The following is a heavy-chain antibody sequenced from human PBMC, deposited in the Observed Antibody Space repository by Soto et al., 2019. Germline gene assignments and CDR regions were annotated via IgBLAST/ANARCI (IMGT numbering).Heavy chain of an antibody. J-gene: IGHJ6*03. CDR1: GYTFTSYA. D-gene: IGHD3-3*01. CDR3: ARDPRYYDFWSGIRYYYYYMDF. Sequence: ASVKVSCKASGYTFTSYAMHWVRQAPGQRLEWMGWINAGNGNTKYSQKFQGRVTITRDTSASTAYMELSSLRSEDTAVYYCARDPRYYDFWSGIRYYYYYMDFWGKGTTVTVSS. V-gene: IGHV1-3*01. CDR2: INAGNGNT.